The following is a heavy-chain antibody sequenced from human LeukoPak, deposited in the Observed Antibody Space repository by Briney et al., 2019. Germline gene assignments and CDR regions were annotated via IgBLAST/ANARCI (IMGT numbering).Heavy chain of an antibody. Sequence: SETLSLTCTVSGDSVSRSSYYWTWIRQPPGKGLEWIGYISYSGSTNYNPSLKSRVTISIDTSKNQFSLKLRSVTAADTAIYYCARQGYDILTGYIDAFDIWGQGTMVTVSS. CDR1: GDSVSRSSYY. CDR2: ISYSGST. D-gene: IGHD3-9*01. J-gene: IGHJ3*02. V-gene: IGHV4-61*01. CDR3: ARQGYDILTGYIDAFDI.